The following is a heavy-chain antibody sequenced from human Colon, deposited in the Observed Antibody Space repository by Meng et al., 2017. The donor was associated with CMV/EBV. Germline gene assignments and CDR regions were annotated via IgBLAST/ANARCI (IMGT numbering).Heavy chain of an antibody. CDR1: GYTFTGYY. V-gene: IGHV1-2*02. J-gene: IGHJ6*02. CDR3: ARFPRRSSGWPVGMDV. D-gene: IGHD6-19*01. CDR2: TNPNSGGT. Sequence: ASVKVSCKASGYTFTGYYMHWVRQAPGQGLEWMGWTNPNSGGTNYAQKFQGRVTMTRDTSISTAYMELSRLRSDDTAVYYCARFPRRSSGWPVGMDVWGQGTTVTVSS.